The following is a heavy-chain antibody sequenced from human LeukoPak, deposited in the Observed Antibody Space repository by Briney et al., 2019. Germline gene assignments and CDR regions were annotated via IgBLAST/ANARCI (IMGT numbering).Heavy chain of an antibody. J-gene: IGHJ3*02. Sequence: GGSLRLSCAASGFTFDDYGMSWVRQAPGKGLEWVSGINWNGGSTGYADSVKGRFTISRDNAKNSLYLQMNSLRAEDTALYYCARENYLYSSGYYGAFDIWGQGTMVTVSS. D-gene: IGHD3-22*01. V-gene: IGHV3-20*04. CDR2: INWNGGST. CDR3: ARENYLYSSGYYGAFDI. CDR1: GFTFDDYG.